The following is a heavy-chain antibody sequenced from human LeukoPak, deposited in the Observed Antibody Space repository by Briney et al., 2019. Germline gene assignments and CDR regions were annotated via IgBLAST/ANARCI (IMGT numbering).Heavy chain of an antibody. V-gene: IGHV1-18*01. CDR3: ARDPDGDYDFDF. J-gene: IGHJ4*02. Sequence: ASVKVSCKTSGYTFTSYGISWVRQAPGQGLEWMGWISAYNGNTNYAQKIQGRVTMTTDTSTNTAYMELRSLGSDDTAVYYCARDPDGDYDFDFWGQGTLVTVSS. CDR1: GYTFTSYG. D-gene: IGHD4-17*01. CDR2: ISAYNGNT.